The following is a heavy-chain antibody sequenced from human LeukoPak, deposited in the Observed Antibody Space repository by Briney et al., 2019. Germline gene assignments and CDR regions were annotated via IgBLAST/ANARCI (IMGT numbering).Heavy chain of an antibody. CDR1: GFTFSSYA. D-gene: IGHD3-22*01. J-gene: IGHJ4*02. V-gene: IGHV3-23*01. CDR2: ISGSGGST. Sequence: GGSLRLSCAASGFTFSSYAMSWVRQAPGKGLEWVSAISGSGGSTYYADSVKGRFTISRDNSKNTLYLQMNSLRAEDTAVYYCAKSTSYYYDSKGGFPAENWGQGTLVTVSS. CDR3: AKSTSYYYDSKGGFPAEN.